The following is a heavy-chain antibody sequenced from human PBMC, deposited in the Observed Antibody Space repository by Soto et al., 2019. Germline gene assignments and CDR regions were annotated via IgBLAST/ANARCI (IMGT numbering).Heavy chain of an antibody. Sequence: QLQLQESGSGLVKPSQTLSLTCAVSGGSISRGGSSWSWIRQPPGKGLEWIGDIYHSGSTYYNPALRSRVTISVDRSKHQFSPKLSSVTAADTAVYYCAGGIAVSPLGYWGQGTLVTVSS. D-gene: IGHD6-19*01. CDR2: IYHSGST. CDR1: GGSISRGGSS. V-gene: IGHV4-30-2*01. CDR3: AGGIAVSPLGY. J-gene: IGHJ4*02.